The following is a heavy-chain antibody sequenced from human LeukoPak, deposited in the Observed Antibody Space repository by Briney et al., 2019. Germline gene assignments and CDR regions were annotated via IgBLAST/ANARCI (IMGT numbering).Heavy chain of an antibody. V-gene: IGHV1-18*01. D-gene: IGHD5-24*01. CDR3: ARQPGSGDGYNYSGFDP. Sequence: GASVKHSCKASGCTFTSYGISWVRQAPGQGLEWMGWISAYNGNTNYAQKLQGRVTMTTDTSTSTAYMELRSLRSDDTAVYYCARQPGSGDGYNYSGFDPWGQGTLVTVSS. CDR2: ISAYNGNT. J-gene: IGHJ5*02. CDR1: GCTFTSYG.